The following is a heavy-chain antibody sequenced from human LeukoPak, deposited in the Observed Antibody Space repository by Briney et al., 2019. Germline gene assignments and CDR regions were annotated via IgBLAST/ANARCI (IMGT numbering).Heavy chain of an antibody. D-gene: IGHD3-3*01. CDR1: GFTFDDYT. CDR2: ISWDGGST. V-gene: IGHV3-43*01. J-gene: IGHJ3*02. CDR3: AKDRITIFGVVNRYDAFDI. Sequence: PGGSLRLSCAASGFTFDDYTMQWVRHAPGKGLEWVSLISWDGGSTYYADSVKGRFTISRDNSKNSLYLQMNSLRTEDTALYYCAKDRITIFGVVNRYDAFDIWGQGTMVTVSS.